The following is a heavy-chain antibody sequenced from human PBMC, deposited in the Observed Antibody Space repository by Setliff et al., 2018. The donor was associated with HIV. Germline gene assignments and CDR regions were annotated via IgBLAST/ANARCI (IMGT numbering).Heavy chain of an antibody. CDR1: GFTFSSYA. Sequence: LRLSCAASGFTFSSYAMSWVRQAPGKGLEWVSAISGSGGSTYYADSVKGRFTISRDNSKNSLYLQMNSLRAEDTALYYCAKDIRHSGYDHFDYWGQGTLVTVSS. V-gene: IGHV3-23*01. CDR3: AKDIRHSGYDHFDY. CDR2: ISGSGGST. D-gene: IGHD5-12*01. J-gene: IGHJ4*02.